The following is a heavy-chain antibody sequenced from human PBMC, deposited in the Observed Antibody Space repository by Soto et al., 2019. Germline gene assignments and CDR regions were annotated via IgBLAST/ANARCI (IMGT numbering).Heavy chain of an antibody. D-gene: IGHD3-3*01. CDR2: ISGSGGST. CDR1: GFTFSSYS. J-gene: IGHJ4*02. V-gene: IGHV3-23*01. Sequence: GSLILCWAASGFTFSSYSMSLVLQAPGKGLEWVSAISGSGGSTYYADSVKGRFTISRDNSKNTLYLQMNSLRAEDTAVYYCAKVLGNDFWSGYYARFDYWGQGTLVTVSS. CDR3: AKVLGNDFWSGYYARFDY.